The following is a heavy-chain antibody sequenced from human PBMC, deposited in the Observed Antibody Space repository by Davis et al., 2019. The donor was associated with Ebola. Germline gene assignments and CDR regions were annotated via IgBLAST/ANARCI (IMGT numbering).Heavy chain of an antibody. CDR3: VRDRGRIVPAASNNWFDS. V-gene: IGHV3-7*03. D-gene: IGHD2-2*01. CDR1: GFTFSNFW. Sequence: GESLKISCAASGFTFSNFWMSWVRQAPGQGLEWVANINQDGSERYYADSVRGRFTISRDDAKNSVFLQMSSLGAEDTAVYFCVRDRGRIVPAASNNWFDSWGQGTLVTVSS. J-gene: IGHJ5*01. CDR2: INQDGSER.